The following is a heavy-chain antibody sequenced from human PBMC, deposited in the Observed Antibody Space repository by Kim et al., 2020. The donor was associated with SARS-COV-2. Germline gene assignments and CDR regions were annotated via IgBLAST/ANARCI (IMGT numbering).Heavy chain of an antibody. CDR1: GFTFTSSA. Sequence: SVKVSCKASGFTFTSSAVQWVRQARGQRFEWIGWIVVGSGNTNYAQKFQERVTITRDMSTSTAYMELSSLRSEDTAVYYCAARGANCGGDCPPYWYFDLWGRGTLVTVSS. J-gene: IGHJ2*01. CDR2: IVVGSGNT. V-gene: IGHV1-58*01. D-gene: IGHD2-21*02. CDR3: AARGANCGGDCPPYWYFDL.